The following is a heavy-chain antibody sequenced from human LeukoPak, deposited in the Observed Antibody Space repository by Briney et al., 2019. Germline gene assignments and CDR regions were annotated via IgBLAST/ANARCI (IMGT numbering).Heavy chain of an antibody. CDR1: GFTFSSYW. J-gene: IGHJ5*02. Sequence: PGGSLRLSCAASGFTFSSYWMHWVRQVPGKGLVWVSRIKNDGSSTSYADSVKGRFTISRDNAKNTLYLQMNSLRDEDTAVYYCARSDWFDTWGQGSLVTVSS. CDR3: ARSDWFDT. CDR2: IKNDGSST. V-gene: IGHV3-74*01.